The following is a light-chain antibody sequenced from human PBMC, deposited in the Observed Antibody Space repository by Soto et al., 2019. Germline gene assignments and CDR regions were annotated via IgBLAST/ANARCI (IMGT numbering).Light chain of an antibody. CDR1: QGIGYS. CDR2: ATS. Sequence: DIQMTQSPSSLSASVGDRATITCRASQGIGYSLACSQQKPGRVPTLLIYATSALQSGVPSRLSGGGSGTDFTLTIDSLEPEDIATYCCQKYDRVPWTFGQGKKVDVK. V-gene: IGKV1-27*01. J-gene: IGKJ1*01. CDR3: QKYDRVPWT.